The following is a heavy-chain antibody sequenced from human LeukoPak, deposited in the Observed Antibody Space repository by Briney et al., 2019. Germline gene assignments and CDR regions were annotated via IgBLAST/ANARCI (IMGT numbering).Heavy chain of an antibody. V-gene: IGHV4-4*07. CDR3: TRAPNWFDL. Sequence: SETLSLTCAVSGGSISSSHWSWIQQSAGKGLEWIGRVYNSGRITYNPSLKSRVTMSLDTSKNQLSLNLTSVTAADTAVYYCTRAPNWFDLWGQGTLVTVSS. J-gene: IGHJ5*02. CDR2: VYNSGRI. CDR1: GGSISSSH.